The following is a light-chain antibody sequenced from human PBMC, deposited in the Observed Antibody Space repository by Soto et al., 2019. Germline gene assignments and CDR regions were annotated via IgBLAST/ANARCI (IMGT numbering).Light chain of an antibody. Sequence: DIQITQSPSTLSASVGDRVTISCRASQSISGWLAWYQQKPGEAPKLLIYKASTLESGVPSRFSGSGSGTEFSLTISSLQPDDVATYYCQQYNNYGSWTFGQGTRVEFK. CDR2: KAS. CDR3: QQYNNYGSWT. V-gene: IGKV1-5*03. J-gene: IGKJ1*01. CDR1: QSISGW.